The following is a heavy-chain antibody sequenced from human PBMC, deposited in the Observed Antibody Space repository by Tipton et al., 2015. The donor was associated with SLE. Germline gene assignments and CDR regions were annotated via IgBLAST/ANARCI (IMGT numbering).Heavy chain of an antibody. CDR1: GLTFSSYA. CDR3: AKDTYYYDSSGYYRDDY. D-gene: IGHD3-22*01. V-gene: IGHV3-30*04. J-gene: IGHJ4*02. Sequence: SLRLSCAASGLTFSSYAMHWVRQAPGKGLEWVAVISYDGSNKYYADSVKGRFTISRDNSKNTLYLQMNSLRAEDTAVYYCAKDTYYYDSSGYYRDDYWGQGTLVTVSS. CDR2: ISYDGSNK.